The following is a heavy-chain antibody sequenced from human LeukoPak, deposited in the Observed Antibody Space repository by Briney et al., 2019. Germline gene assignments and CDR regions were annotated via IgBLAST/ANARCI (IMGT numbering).Heavy chain of an antibody. CDR1: GYTFTSYY. Sequence: ASVKVSCKASGYTFTSYYMHWVRQAPGQGLEWMGIINPSGGSTSYAQKFQGRVTMTRDTSTSTVYMELSSLRSEDTAVYYCARDEYSSSSYYYGMDVWGQGTTVTVSS. CDR3: ARDEYSSSSYYYGMDV. V-gene: IGHV1-46*01. D-gene: IGHD6-6*01. J-gene: IGHJ6*02. CDR2: INPSGGST.